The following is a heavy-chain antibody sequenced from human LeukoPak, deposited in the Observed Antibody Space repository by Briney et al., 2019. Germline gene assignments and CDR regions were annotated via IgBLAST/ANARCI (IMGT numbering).Heavy chain of an antibody. Sequence: GGSLRLSCAASGFTFSSYAMHWVRQAPGKGLEWVAVISYDGSNKYYADSVKGRFTISRDNSKNTLYLQMNSLRAEDTAVYYCARVSCSSTSCYGRYYYDSSGYLDYWGQGTLVTVSS. CDR1: GFTFSSYA. CDR3: ARVSCSSTSCYGRYYYDSSGYLDY. J-gene: IGHJ4*02. D-gene: IGHD2-2*01. CDR2: ISYDGSNK. V-gene: IGHV3-30-3*01.